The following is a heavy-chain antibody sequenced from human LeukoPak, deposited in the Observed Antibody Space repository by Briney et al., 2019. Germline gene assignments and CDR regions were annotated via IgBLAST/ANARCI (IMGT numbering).Heavy chain of an antibody. CDR1: GFIFSNHR. CDR2: ITSDGSAQ. D-gene: IGHD3-16*01. Sequence: GGSLRLSCEASGFIFSNHRMRWVRQAPMKGLEWVADITSDGSAQFYVDSVKGRFSVSRDGAKSVVYLQMNSLRNEDTAVYFCARDAHWAIDYWGQGTQVTVSS. CDR3: ARDAHWAIDY. V-gene: IGHV3-7*01. J-gene: IGHJ4*02.